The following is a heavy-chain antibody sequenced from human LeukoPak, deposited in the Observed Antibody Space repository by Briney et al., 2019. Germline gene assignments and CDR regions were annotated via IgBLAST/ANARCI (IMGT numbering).Heavy chain of an antibody. Sequence: SETLSLTCAVYGGSFSGYYWSWIRQPPGKGLEWIGEINHSGSTNYNPSLKSRVTISVDTSKNQFSLKLSSVTAADTAVYYCARASIAARRRWFDPWGQGNLVTVSS. D-gene: IGHD6-6*01. CDR3: ARASIAARRRWFDP. CDR2: INHSGST. V-gene: IGHV4-34*01. J-gene: IGHJ5*02. CDR1: GGSFSGYY.